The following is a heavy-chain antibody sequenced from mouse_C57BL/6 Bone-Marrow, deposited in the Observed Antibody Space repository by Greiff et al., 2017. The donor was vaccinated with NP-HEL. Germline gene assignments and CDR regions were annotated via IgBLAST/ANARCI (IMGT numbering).Heavy chain of an antibody. Sequence: QVQLQQPGAELVKPGASVKLSCKASGYTFTSYWMHWVKQRPGQGLEWIGMIHPNSGSTNYNEKFKSKATLTVDKSSSTAYMQRSSLTSEDSAVYYCARRGVYALYYFDYWGQGTTLTVSS. D-gene: IGHD2-3*01. CDR2: IHPNSGST. J-gene: IGHJ2*01. CDR3: ARRGVYALYYFDY. V-gene: IGHV1-64*01. CDR1: GYTFTSYW.